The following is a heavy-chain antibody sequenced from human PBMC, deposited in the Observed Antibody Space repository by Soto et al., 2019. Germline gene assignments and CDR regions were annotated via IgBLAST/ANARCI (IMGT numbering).Heavy chain of an antibody. CDR2: IFNSGIT. J-gene: IGHJ4*02. D-gene: IGHD3-16*01. CDR3: ARLLGGGDAFNYLDY. CDR1: GVSISGHY. Sequence: SETLSLTCTVSGVSISGHYWNWIRQPPGKRLEWIGYIFNSGITKYNPSLQSRVTMSVDMSKNQFSLNLSSVTAADTAVYFCARLLGGGDAFNYLDYWGPGTQVTVSS. V-gene: IGHV4-59*11.